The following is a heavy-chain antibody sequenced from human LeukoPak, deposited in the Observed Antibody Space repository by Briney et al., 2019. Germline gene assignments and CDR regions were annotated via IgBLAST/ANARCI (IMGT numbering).Heavy chain of an antibody. Sequence: SQTLSLTRAISGDSVSSNNVAWNWIRQSPSRGPEWLGRTYYRSKWYNDYAVPVKSRITINPDTSKNQFSLQLNSVTPEDTAVYYCARGELPSLFDYWGQGTLVTVSS. CDR2: TYYRSKWYN. CDR3: ARGELPSLFDY. CDR1: GDSVSSNNVA. J-gene: IGHJ4*02. V-gene: IGHV6-1*01. D-gene: IGHD1-26*01.